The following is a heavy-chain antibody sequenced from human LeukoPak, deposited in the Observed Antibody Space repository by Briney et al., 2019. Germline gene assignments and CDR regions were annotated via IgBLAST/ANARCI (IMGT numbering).Heavy chain of an antibody. CDR2: INHSGST. CDR3: ARQVPAAANSFWFDP. D-gene: IGHD2-2*01. J-gene: IGHJ5*02. V-gene: IGHV4-34*01. Sequence: PSETLSLTCAVYGVTFSGYYWIWLRQPPGKGLEGIGEINHSGSTNYNPSLKSRVTISVDTSKNQFSLKLSSVTAADTAVYYCARQVPAAANSFWFDPWGQGTLVTVSS. CDR1: GVTFSGYY.